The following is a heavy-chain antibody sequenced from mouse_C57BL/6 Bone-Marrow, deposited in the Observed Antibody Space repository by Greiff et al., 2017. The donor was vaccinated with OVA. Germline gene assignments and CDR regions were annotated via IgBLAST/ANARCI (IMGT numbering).Heavy chain of an antibody. V-gene: IGHV1-69*01. J-gene: IGHJ2*01. CDR1: GYTFTSYW. CDR3: ARESYYGSSYVSYYFDY. CDR2: IDPSDSYT. Sequence: QVQLQQPGAELVMPGASVKLSCKASGYTFTSYWMHWVKQRPGQGLEWIGEIDPSDSYTNYNQKFKGKSTLTVDKSSSTAYMQLSSLTSEDSAVYYCARESYYGSSYVSYYFDYWGQGTTLTVSS. D-gene: IGHD1-1*01.